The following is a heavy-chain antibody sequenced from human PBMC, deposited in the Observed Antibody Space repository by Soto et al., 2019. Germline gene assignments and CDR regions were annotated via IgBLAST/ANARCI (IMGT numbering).Heavy chain of an antibody. D-gene: IGHD3-10*01. CDR3: ARGGTYYYATRMDV. CDR1: GIPVSSNY. V-gene: IGHV3-53*04. CDR2: LHSGGDT. J-gene: IGHJ6*02. Sequence: EVQLVESGGGLVQPGGSLRLSCVASGIPVSSNYMTWVRQAPGKGLEWVSVLHSGGDTYYANSVKGRFTISRHDSTNTLFLQMNSLPAEGTAVYYCARGGTYYYATRMDVWCQGTTVTVSS.